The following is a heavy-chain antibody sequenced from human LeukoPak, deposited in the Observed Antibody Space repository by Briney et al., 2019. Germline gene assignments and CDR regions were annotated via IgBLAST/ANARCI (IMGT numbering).Heavy chain of an antibody. V-gene: IGHV1-18*01. CDR1: GYTFTSYG. Sequence: ASVKVSCKASGYTFTSYGISWVRQAPGQGLEWMGWISAYNGNTNYAQKLQGRVTMTRDTSTSTVYMELSSLRSEDTAVYYCARDRLWFGESLDYWGQGTLVTVSS. D-gene: IGHD3-10*01. CDR2: ISAYNGNT. J-gene: IGHJ4*02. CDR3: ARDRLWFGESLDY.